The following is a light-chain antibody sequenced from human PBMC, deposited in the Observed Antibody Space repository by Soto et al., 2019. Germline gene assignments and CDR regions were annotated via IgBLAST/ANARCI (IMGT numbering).Light chain of an antibody. CDR3: QQYNNWPPMYT. CDR1: QSVSSN. Sequence: EIVMTQSPATLSVSPGERATLSCRASQSVSSNLAWYQQKPGQAPRLLIYGASTRATGIPARFSGSGSGTEFTLTIRILQSEDFAVYYCQQYNNWPPMYTFGQGTKLEIK. CDR2: GAS. V-gene: IGKV3-15*01. J-gene: IGKJ2*01.